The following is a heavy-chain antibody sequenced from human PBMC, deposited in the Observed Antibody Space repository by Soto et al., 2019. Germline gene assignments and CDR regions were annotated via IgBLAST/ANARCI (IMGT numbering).Heavy chain of an antibody. CDR1: GYTLTELS. Sequence: ASVKVSCKVSGYTLTELSMHWVRQAPGKGLEWMGGFDPEDGETIYAQKFQGRVTMTEDTSTDTAYMELSSLRSEDTAVYYCATDPGVTYCSGGSCYSLYYWGQGTLVTVSS. D-gene: IGHD2-15*01. J-gene: IGHJ4*02. CDR2: FDPEDGET. CDR3: ATDPGVTYCSGGSCYSLYY. V-gene: IGHV1-24*01.